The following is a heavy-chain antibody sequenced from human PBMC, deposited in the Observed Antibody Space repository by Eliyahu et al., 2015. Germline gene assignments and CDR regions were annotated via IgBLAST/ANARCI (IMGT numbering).Heavy chain of an antibody. J-gene: IGHJ4*02. CDR1: GXXFSTYW. D-gene: IGHD3-3*01. CDR2: IKPDGSDK. Sequence: EVQLVESGGGLVQPGGSLRLSCVASGXXFSTYWMSWVRQAPGKGLEWVANIKPDGSDKYYGASVGGRFTISRDNAKNSLYLQMNSLTAEDTAVYYCARDPEIWSGFANVDYWGQGALVTVSS. V-gene: IGHV3-7*01. CDR3: ARDPEIWSGFANVDY.